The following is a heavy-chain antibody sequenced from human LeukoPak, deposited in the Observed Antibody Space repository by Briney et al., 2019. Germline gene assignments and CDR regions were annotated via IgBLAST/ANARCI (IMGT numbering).Heavy chain of an antibody. J-gene: IGHJ4*02. V-gene: IGHV4-34*01. Sequence: SETLSLTCAVYGGSFSGYYWSWIRQPPGKGLEWIREINHSGSTNYNPSLKSRVTISVDTSKNQFSLKLSSVTAADTAVYYCARGWRYYYDSGSYYLDYWGQGTLVTVSS. CDR3: ARGWRYYYDSGSYYLDY. CDR1: GGSFSGYY. D-gene: IGHD3-10*01. CDR2: INHSGST.